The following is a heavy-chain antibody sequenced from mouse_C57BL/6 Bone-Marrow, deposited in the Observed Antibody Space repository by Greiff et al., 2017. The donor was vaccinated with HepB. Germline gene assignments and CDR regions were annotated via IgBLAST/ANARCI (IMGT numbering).Heavy chain of an antibody. CDR3: AINWDGAMDY. D-gene: IGHD4-1*02. Sequence: VQLQQSGPGLVQPSQSLSITCTVSGFSFTSYGVHWVRQSPGKGLEWLGVIWRGGSTDYNAAFISRLSISKDNSKSQVFFKMNRLQADDTAIYYCAINWDGAMDYWGQGTSVTVSS. J-gene: IGHJ4*01. V-gene: IGHV2-2*01. CDR2: IWRGGST. CDR1: GFSFTSYG.